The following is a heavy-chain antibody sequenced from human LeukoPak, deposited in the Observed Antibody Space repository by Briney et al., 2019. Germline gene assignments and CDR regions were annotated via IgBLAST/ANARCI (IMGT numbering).Heavy chain of an antibody. CDR2: IYSGGST. Sequence: VQPGRSLRLSCAASGFTVSSNYMSWVRQAPGKGLEWVSVIYSGGSTYYADSVKGRFTISRDNSKNTLYLQMNSLRAEDTAVYYCARERPIVGFDYWGQGTLVTVSS. J-gene: IGHJ4*02. CDR3: ARERPIVGFDY. V-gene: IGHV3-66*01. D-gene: IGHD3-22*01. CDR1: GFTVSSNY.